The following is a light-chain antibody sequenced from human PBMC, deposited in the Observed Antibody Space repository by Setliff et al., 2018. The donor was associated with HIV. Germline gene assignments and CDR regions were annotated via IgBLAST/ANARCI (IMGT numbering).Light chain of an antibody. V-gene: IGLV2-14*02. J-gene: IGLJ1*01. CDR1: NSDIGSYNL. CDR2: EVN. CDR3: SSYTSSSTYV. Sequence: QSVLTQPASVSESPGQSITISCTGTNSDIGSYNLVSWYQQYPGKAPKIMIYEVNKRPSGASNRFSGSKSGNTASLTISGLQAEDEADYYCSSYTSSSTYVFGTGTKVTVL.